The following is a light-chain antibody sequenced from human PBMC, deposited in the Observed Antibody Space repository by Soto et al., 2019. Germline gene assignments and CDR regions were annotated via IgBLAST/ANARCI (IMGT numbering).Light chain of an antibody. V-gene: IGKV1-9*01. J-gene: IGKJ4*01. CDR2: AAS. CDR3: QQLNSYLA. CDR1: QSISSW. Sequence: GDRVTITCRASQSISSWLAWYQQKPGKAPKLLIYAASTLQGGVPSRFSGSGSGTEFTLTISSPQPEDSATYYCQQLNSYLAFGGGTKVDIK.